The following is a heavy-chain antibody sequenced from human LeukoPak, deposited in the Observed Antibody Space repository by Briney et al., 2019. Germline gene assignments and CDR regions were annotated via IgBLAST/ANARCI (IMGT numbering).Heavy chain of an antibody. CDR1: GFTFDDYA. V-gene: IGHV3-9*01. J-gene: IGHJ4*02. CDR3: ASSSDRPNFDY. Sequence: GGSLRLSCATSGFTFDDYAMHWVRQAPGKGLEWVSGISWNSGSIGYADSVKGRFTISRDNAKNSLYLQMNSLRAEDTAVYYCASSSDRPNFDYWGQGTLVTVSS. D-gene: IGHD2-21*02. CDR2: ISWNSGSI.